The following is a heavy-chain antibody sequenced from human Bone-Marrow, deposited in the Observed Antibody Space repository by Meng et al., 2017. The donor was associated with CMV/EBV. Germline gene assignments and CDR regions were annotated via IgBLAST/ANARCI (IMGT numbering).Heavy chain of an antibody. CDR1: GGSISSSGYY. J-gene: IGHJ4*02. CDR2: IYYSGST. V-gene: IGHV4-39*01. CDR3: ARHGYDFWSGYYSY. D-gene: IGHD3-3*01. Sequence: GSLRLSCTVSGGSISSSGYYWGWIRQPPGKGLVWIESIYYSGSTYYNPSLKSRVTISVDTSKNQFSLKLSSVTAADTAVYYCARHGYDFWSGYYSYWGQGTLVTVSS.